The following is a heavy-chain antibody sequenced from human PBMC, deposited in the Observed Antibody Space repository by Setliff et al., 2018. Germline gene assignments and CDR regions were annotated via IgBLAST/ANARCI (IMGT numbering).Heavy chain of an antibody. CDR3: ARSFSRREKFLLDY. CDR1: GGSISSYY. J-gene: IGHJ4*02. V-gene: IGHV4-4*07. CDR2: IYIGGSA. Sequence: PSETLSLTCTVSGGSISSYYWSWIRQPAGKGLEWIGHIYIGGSANYNPSLKSRVTMSIDTSKNQFSLKLNSVTAADMAAYYCARSFSRREKFLLDYWGQGALVTVSS.